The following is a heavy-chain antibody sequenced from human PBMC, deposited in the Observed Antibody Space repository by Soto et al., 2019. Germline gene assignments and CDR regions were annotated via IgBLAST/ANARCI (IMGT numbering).Heavy chain of an antibody. Sequence: QVQLVQSGDEVKKPGSSVKVSCKASGGTFSSYALSWVRQAPGQGLEWMGGIIPIFGTANYAQKFQGRVTITADDSTNTADKELSSQSTEDKAVDYSATTNAHPEGVGYGTKGVGPKGGGDFDYWGQGTLVTVAS. J-gene: IGHJ4*02. D-gene: IGHD2-8*01. V-gene: IGHV1-69*01. CDR3: ATTNAHPEGVGYGTKGVGPKGGGDFDY. CDR1: GGTFSSYA. CDR2: IIPIFGTA.